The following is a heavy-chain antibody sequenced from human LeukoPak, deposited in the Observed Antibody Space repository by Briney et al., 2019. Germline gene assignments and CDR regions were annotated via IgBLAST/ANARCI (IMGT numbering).Heavy chain of an antibody. CDR2: VYYIGTT. V-gene: IGHV4-59*11. D-gene: IGHD6-13*01. CDR3: ARDRGIASALDV. Sequence: PSETLSLTCTVSGGSITSHYWSWIRQPPGKGLKWIGFVYYIGTTRYNPSLKSRVTMSVDTTRNQLSLNLNSVTAADTAVYFCARDRGIASALDVWGKGTTVTVSS. CDR1: GGSITSHY. J-gene: IGHJ6*03.